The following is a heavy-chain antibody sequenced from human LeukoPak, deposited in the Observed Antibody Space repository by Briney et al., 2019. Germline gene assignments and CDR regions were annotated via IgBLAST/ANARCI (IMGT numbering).Heavy chain of an antibody. J-gene: IGHJ4*02. D-gene: IGHD5-18*01. CDR1: GFTFSGSA. Sequence: PGGSLRLSCAASGFTFSGSAMRWVRQASGKGLEWVGRIRSKANSYATAYAASVKGRFTISRDDSKNTAYLQMNSLKTEDTAVYYCTRPRYSYGPDYWGQGTLVTVSS. V-gene: IGHV3-73*01. CDR3: TRPRYSYGPDY. CDR2: IRSKANSYAT.